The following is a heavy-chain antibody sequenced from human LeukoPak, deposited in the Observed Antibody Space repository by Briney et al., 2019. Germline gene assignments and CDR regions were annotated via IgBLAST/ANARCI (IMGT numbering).Heavy chain of an antibody. Sequence: GASVKVSCKASGGTFSSYAISWVRQAPGQGLEWMGGIIPIFGTANYAQKFQGRVTITADESTSTAYMELSSLRSEDTAVYYCARAYSGSYHYGAFDIWGQGTMVTVSS. V-gene: IGHV1-69*13. CDR1: GGTFSSYA. CDR2: IIPIFGTA. J-gene: IGHJ3*02. CDR3: ARAYSGSYHYGAFDI. D-gene: IGHD1-26*01.